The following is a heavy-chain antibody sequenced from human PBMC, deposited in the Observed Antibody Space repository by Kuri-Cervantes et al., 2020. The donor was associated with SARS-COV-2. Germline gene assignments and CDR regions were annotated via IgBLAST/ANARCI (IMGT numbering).Heavy chain of an antibody. D-gene: IGHD3-3*01. J-gene: IGHJ4*02. CDR2: IKSKAYGETA. CDR3: TRMSTQHYDFWSGGYRDFDY. V-gene: IGHV3-49*03. CDR1: GFSFRDFG. Sequence: GGSLRLSCTTSGFSFRDFGVTWFRQAPGKGLEWVGFIKSKAYGETAEYAASVKGRFTISRDDSKTIAYLQMNSLKTEDTAVYYCTRMSTQHYDFWSGGYRDFDYWGQGTLVTVSS.